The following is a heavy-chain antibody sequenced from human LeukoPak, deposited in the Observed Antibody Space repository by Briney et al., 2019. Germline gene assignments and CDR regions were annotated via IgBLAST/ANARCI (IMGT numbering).Heavy chain of an antibody. Sequence: SGGSLRLSCAASGFTFSSYAMHWVRQAPGKGLEWVAVISYDGSNKYYADSVKGRFTISRDNSKNTPYLQMNSLRAEDTAVYYCASLPTGGSGSSDYWGQGTLVTVSS. V-gene: IGHV3-30*01. CDR3: ASLPTGGSGSSDY. D-gene: IGHD3-10*01. CDR2: ISYDGSNK. J-gene: IGHJ4*02. CDR1: GFTFSSYA.